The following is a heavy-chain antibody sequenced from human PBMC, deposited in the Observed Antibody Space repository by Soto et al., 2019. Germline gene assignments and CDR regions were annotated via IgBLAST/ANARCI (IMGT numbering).Heavy chain of an antibody. V-gene: IGHV4-39*02. CDR3: AREGYGENWFDP. CDR1: GGSISSSSYY. J-gene: IGHJ5*02. Sequence: SETLSLTCTVSGGSISSSSYYWGWIRQPPGKGLEWIGSIYYSGSTYYNPSLKSRVTISVDTSKNQFSLKLSSVTAADTAVYYCAREGYGENWFDPWGQGTLVTVSS. CDR2: IYYSGST. D-gene: IGHD4-17*01.